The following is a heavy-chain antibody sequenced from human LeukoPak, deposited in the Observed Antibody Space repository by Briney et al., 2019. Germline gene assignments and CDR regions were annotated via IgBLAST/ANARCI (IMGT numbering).Heavy chain of an antibody. CDR2: ISYDGSNK. CDR3: ARKDSSGWSFDY. Sequence: GRSLRLSCAASGFTFSSYGMHWVRQAPGKGLERVAVISYDGSNKYYADSVKGRFTISRDNAKNSLYLQMNSLRAEDTAVYYCARKDSSGWSFDYWGQGTLVTVSS. V-gene: IGHV3-30*03. J-gene: IGHJ4*02. D-gene: IGHD6-19*01. CDR1: GFTFSSYG.